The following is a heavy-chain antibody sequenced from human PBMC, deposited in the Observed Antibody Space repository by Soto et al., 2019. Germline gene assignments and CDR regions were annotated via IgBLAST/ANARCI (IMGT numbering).Heavy chain of an antibody. V-gene: IGHV1-18*01. CDR1: GYTPTNYD. D-gene: IGHD3-16*01. Sequence: QVPLVQSGPEVKKPGASVTVSCKTSGYTPTNYDIGWVRQAPGQGREWMGWISAYNGNRNSAQKLQGRLTMTPDTSTSPAYMALRSLRSDDTAVYCCARALYRRGTYSAFANWGQGPLVTVSS. CDR2: ISAYNGNR. J-gene: IGHJ4*02. CDR3: ARALYRRGTYSAFAN.